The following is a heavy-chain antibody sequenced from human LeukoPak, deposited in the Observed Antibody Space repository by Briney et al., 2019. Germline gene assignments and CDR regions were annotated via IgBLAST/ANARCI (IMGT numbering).Heavy chain of an antibody. CDR2: ITYDGSDK. Sequence: GRSLRLSCAASGFPFSTYGMHWVRQAPGKGLEWVAVITYDGSDKYYSDSVKGRFTISRDNSKNTLYLQMNSLRLEDTAVYYCAKGRSGYYDGFDYWGQGTLVTVSS. J-gene: IGHJ4*02. D-gene: IGHD3-22*01. CDR3: AKGRSGYYDGFDY. V-gene: IGHV3-30*18. CDR1: GFPFSTYG.